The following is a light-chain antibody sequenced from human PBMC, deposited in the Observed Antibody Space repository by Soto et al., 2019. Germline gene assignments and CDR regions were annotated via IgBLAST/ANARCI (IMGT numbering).Light chain of an antibody. Sequence: EIVMTQSPATLSVSPGERATLSCRASQSVSSNLAWYQQKPGQAPRLLIYGASTRATGIPARFSGSGSGTEFTRTISSLPSEDFAVYYCQQYNNWPCGFGPGTKVDIK. CDR2: GAS. CDR1: QSVSSN. J-gene: IGKJ3*01. V-gene: IGKV3-15*01. CDR3: QQYNNWPCG.